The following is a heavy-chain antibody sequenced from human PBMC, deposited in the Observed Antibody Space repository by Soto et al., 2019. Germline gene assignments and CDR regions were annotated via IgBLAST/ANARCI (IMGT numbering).Heavy chain of an antibody. V-gene: IGHV4-4*01. CDR2: VYHTGDT. Sequence: LSLTCGVSGGTVASSHWWSWVRQSPSRGLEWIGNVYHTGDTNFNPSLQSRVTFSVDKSNNQFSLRLTSLTAADTAVYFCAREIVTAGGNNYFDPWGPGTLVTVSS. D-gene: IGHD2-21*02. CDR1: GGTVASSHW. J-gene: IGHJ5*02. CDR3: AREIVTAGGNNYFDP.